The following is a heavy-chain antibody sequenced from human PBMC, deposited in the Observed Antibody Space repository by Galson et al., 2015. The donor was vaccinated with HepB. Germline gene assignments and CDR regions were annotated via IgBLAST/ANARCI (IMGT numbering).Heavy chain of an antibody. CDR2: ISAHNGNT. CDR1: GYTFTNYG. CDR3: ARDAIIVGAETGPPENYYYYGMDV. D-gene: IGHD1-26*01. V-gene: IGHV1-18*04. J-gene: IGHJ6*02. Sequence: SVKVSCKASGYTFTNYGISWVRQAPGQGLEWMGWISAHNGNTNYAQKLQGRVTMTTDTSTSTAYMELRSLRSDDTAVYYCARDAIIVGAETGPPENYYYYGMDVWGQGTTVTVSS.